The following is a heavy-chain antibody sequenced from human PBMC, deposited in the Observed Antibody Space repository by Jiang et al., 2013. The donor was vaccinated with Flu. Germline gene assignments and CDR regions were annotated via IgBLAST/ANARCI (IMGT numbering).Heavy chain of an antibody. V-gene: IGHV3-30*18. CDR1: GFTFSSYG. D-gene: IGHD2-15*01. CDR3: AKDPRGGSSY. Sequence: VQLLESGGGLVQPGRSLRLSCAASGFTFSSYGMHWVRQAPGKGLEWVAVISYDGSNKYYADSVKGRFTISRDNSKNTLYLQMNSLRAEDTAVYYCAKDPRGGSSYWGQGTLVTVSS. CDR2: ISYDGSNK. J-gene: IGHJ4*02.